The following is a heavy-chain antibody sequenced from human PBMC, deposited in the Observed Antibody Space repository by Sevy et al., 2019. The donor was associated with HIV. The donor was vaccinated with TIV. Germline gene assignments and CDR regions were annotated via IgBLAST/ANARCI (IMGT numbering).Heavy chain of an antibody. CDR3: AKESGSDWYFDY. J-gene: IGHJ4*02. Sequence: GGSLRLSCAASGFTFSRNGMHWVRQAPGKGLEWVTGIFYDGNYKYYADSVKGRFSISRDNSENTLYVQMDSVRVEDTAVYYCAKESGSDWYFDYWGQGTLVTVSS. CDR2: IFYDGNYK. D-gene: IGHD2-21*01. CDR1: GFTFSRNG. V-gene: IGHV3-33*06.